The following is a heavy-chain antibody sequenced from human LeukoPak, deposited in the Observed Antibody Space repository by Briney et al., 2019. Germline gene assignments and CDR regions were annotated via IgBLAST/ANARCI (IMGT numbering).Heavy chain of an antibody. Sequence: PGGSLRLSCAASGFTFSSYAMSWVRQAPGKGLEWVSAISGSDYSTHYADSVKGRFTISRDNSKNTLYLQMNSLRAEDTAVYCCAKGIWGYYYMDVWGRGTTVTVSS. CDR2: ISGSDYST. CDR1: GFTFSSYA. V-gene: IGHV3-23*01. J-gene: IGHJ6*03. D-gene: IGHD2/OR15-2a*01. CDR3: AKGIWGYYYMDV.